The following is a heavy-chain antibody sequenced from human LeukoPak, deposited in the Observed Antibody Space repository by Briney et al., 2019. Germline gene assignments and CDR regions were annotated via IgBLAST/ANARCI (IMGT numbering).Heavy chain of an antibody. CDR2: ISGSGGST. V-gene: IGHV3-23*01. CDR3: AKGLSPNYYYGMDV. Sequence: PGGSLRLSCAASGFTFSSYAMSWVRQAPGKGLEWVSAISGSGGSTYYADSVKGRFTISRDNSKNTLYLQMNSLRAEDTAVYYCAKGLSPNYYYGMDVWGQGTTVTVSS. J-gene: IGHJ6*02. CDR1: GFTFSSYA.